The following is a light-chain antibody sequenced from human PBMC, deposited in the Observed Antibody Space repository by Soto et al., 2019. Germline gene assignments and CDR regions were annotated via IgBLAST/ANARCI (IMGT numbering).Light chain of an antibody. J-gene: IGKJ5*01. CDR3: QQDNSYPYT. V-gene: IGKV1-5*01. CDR2: DAS. Sequence: DIQMTQYPSPLSASADDRVTTTCQASQDISNYLNWYQQKPGKAPKLLIYDASSLESGVPSRFSGSGSGTEFTLTISSLQPDDFATYYCQQDNSYPYTLGQGTRLEIK. CDR1: QDISNY.